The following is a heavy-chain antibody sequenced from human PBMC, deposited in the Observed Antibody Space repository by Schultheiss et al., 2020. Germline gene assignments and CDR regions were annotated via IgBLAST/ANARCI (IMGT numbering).Heavy chain of an antibody. CDR1: GYTFTSYY. CDR2: INPSGGST. Sequence: ASVKVSCKASGYTFTSYYMHWVRQAPGQGLEWMGIINPSGGSTSYAQKFQGRVTMTTDTSTSTAYMELGSLRSDDTAVYYCARAKYSSSSIGYWGQGTLVTVSS. CDR3: ARAKYSSSSIGY. D-gene: IGHD6-6*01. V-gene: IGHV1-46*01. J-gene: IGHJ4*02.